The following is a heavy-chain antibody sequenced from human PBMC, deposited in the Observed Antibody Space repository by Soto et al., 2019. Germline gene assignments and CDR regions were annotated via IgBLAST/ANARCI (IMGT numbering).Heavy chain of an antibody. D-gene: IGHD3-16*02. CDR2: ITSTGTTT. Sequence: EVQLVESGGGLVQPGGSLKLSCAASGFTFSGSAMHWVRQASGKGLEWISYITSTGTTTYYADSVKGRFTISRDNAKNSLYLQMNSLRAEDTAVYYCTRGNSPVNVYWGQGTLVTVSS. CDR1: GFTFSGSA. V-gene: IGHV3-48*03. J-gene: IGHJ4*02. CDR3: TRGNSPVNVY.